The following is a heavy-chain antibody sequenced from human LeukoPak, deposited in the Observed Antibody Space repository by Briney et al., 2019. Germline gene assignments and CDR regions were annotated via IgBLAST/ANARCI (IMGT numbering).Heavy chain of an antibody. CDR3: ARDRSPGNFDY. CDR1: GFTFSNYW. V-gene: IGHV3-21*01. Sequence: GGSLRLSCAASGFTFSNYWMHWVRQAPGKGLEWVSSISSSSTYINYADSVKGRFTISRDNAKNSLYLQMNSLRAEDSAVYYCARDRSPGNFDYWGQGTLVTVSS. CDR2: ISSSSTYI. D-gene: IGHD3-10*01. J-gene: IGHJ4*02.